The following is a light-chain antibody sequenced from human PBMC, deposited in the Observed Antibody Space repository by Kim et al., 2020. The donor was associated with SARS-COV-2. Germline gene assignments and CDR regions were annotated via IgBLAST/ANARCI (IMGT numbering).Light chain of an antibody. CDR3: RSYTNSDTLV. J-gene: IGLJ3*02. CDR1: RNDVGAYDY. V-gene: IGLV2-14*03. Sequence: GRSVAISCNESRNDVGAYDYDAWYQQHRGKDHKHRIQDVNDRTSGVSNRFSGSKSGNTDSLTISGLQAEDEADYYCRSYTNSDTLVYDGGSQLTVL. CDR2: DVN.